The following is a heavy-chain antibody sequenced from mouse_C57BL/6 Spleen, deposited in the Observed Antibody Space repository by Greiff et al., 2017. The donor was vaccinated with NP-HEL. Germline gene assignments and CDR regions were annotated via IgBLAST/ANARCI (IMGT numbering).Heavy chain of an antibody. J-gene: IGHJ2*01. CDR2: INPSTGGT. Sequence: VQLQQSGPELVKPGASVKISCKASGYSFTGYYMNWVKQSPEKSLEWIGEINPSTGGTTYNQKFKAKATLTVDKSSSTAYMQLKSLTSEDSAVYYCARYDGNYIFDDWGQGTTLTVSS. CDR1: GYSFTGYY. D-gene: IGHD2-3*01. CDR3: ARYDGNYIFDD. V-gene: IGHV1-42*01.